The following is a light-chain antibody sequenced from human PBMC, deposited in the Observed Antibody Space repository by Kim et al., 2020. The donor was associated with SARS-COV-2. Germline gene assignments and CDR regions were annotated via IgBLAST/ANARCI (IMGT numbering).Light chain of an antibody. J-gene: IGLJ2*01. V-gene: IGLV1-44*01. Sequence: GKTVTISCTRSSGSFANNYVHWYQQRPGSAPTTMIYENNRRPSGVPDRFSGSKSGTSASLAISGLQSEDEADYYCAAWDDSLNVVVFGGGTKLTVL. CDR2: ENN. CDR1: SGSFANNY. CDR3: AAWDDSLNVVV.